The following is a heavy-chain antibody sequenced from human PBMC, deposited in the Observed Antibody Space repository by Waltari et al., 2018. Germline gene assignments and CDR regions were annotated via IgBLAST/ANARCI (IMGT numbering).Heavy chain of an antibody. CDR1: GFTFRGFS. J-gene: IGHJ5*02. V-gene: IGHV3-7*01. Sequence: EMLLVESGGDLVQPGGSLRISCAASGFTFRGFSMSGVRQAAGKGLEWVAKINPGGSEKSYVDSLKGRFTISRDNAKNSLYLQMNSLRAEDTALYYCAKYSGYDLNLWGQGTLVTV. CDR3: AKYSGYDLNL. D-gene: IGHD5-12*01. CDR2: INPGGSEK.